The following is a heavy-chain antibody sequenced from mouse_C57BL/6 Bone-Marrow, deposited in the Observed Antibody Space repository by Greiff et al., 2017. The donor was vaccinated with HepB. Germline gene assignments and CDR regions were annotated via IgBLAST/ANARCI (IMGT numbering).Heavy chain of an antibody. CDR3: AREGDYYGSSPAWFAY. J-gene: IGHJ3*01. CDR1: GFTFSSYA. Sequence: EVKLQESGGGLVKPGGSLKLSCAASGFTFSSYAMSWVRQTPEKRLEWVATISDGGSYTYYPDNVKGRFTISRDNAKNNLYLQMSHLKSEDTAMYYCAREGDYYGSSPAWFAYWGQGTLVTVSA. CDR2: ISDGGSYT. D-gene: IGHD1-1*01. V-gene: IGHV5-4*01.